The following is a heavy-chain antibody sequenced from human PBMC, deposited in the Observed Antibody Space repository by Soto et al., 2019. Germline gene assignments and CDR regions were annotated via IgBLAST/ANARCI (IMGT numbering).Heavy chain of an antibody. CDR1: GITVSSYG. Sequence: QVQLVESGGGVVQPGRSLRLSCAASGITVSSYGMHGVRQAPGTGLEWVAVISFDGSNQYYADSVKGRFTISRDISKNTLYLPMKSLRAEDTAVYYCAKTRLAHYYDSPGYYSYFHYSGQRNLVTVSS. CDR3: AKTRLAHYYDSPGYYSYFHY. CDR2: ISFDGSNQ. V-gene: IGHV3-30*18. J-gene: IGHJ4*02. D-gene: IGHD3-22*01.